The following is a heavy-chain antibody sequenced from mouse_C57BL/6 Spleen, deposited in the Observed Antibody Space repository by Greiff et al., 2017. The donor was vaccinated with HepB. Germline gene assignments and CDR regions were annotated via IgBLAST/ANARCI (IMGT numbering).Heavy chain of an antibody. CDR2: ISYDGSN. Sequence: VQLKESGPGLVKPSQSLSLTCSVTGYPITSGYYWNWIRQFPGNKLEWMGYISYDGSNNYNPSLKNRISITRDTSKNQFFLKLNSVTTEDTATYYCARGDWDTWFAYWGQGTLVTVSA. V-gene: IGHV3-6*01. J-gene: IGHJ3*01. D-gene: IGHD4-1*01. CDR3: ARGDWDTWFAY. CDR1: GYPITSGYY.